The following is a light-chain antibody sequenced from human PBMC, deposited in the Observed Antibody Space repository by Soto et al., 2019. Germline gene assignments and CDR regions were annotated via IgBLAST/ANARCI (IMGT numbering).Light chain of an antibody. V-gene: IGKV3-20*01. CDR2: GAS. Sequence: EIVLTQSPGTLSLSPGERATLSCRASQSVSSSYLAWYQQKSGQAPRLLIYGASSRATGIPDRFSGSGSGTDFTLTISRLEPEDFAVYYCQQYGSSPLTFGQGTKVEIK. CDR3: QQYGSSPLT. J-gene: IGKJ1*01. CDR1: QSVSSSY.